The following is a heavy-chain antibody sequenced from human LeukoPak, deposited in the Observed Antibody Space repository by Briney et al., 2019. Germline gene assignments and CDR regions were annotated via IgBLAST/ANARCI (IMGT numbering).Heavy chain of an antibody. J-gene: IGHJ6*02. CDR2: IRYDGSNK. CDR3: AKGELWTYYYYHYGMDV. Sequence: GGSLRLSCAASGFTFSSYGMHWVRQAPGKGLEWVAFIRYDGSNKYYADSVKGRFTISRDNSKNTLYLQMNSLRAEDTAVYYCAKGELWTYYYYHYGMDVWGQGTTVTVSS. V-gene: IGHV3-30*02. D-gene: IGHD3-16*01. CDR1: GFTFSSYG.